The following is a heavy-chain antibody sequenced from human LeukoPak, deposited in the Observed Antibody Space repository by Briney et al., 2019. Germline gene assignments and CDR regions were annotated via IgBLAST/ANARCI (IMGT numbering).Heavy chain of an antibody. CDR2: ISYDGRNK. Sequence: PGRSLRLSCAASGFTFSNYAMHWVRQAPGKGLEWVAVISYDGRNKYHADSVKGRFTISRDNSKNTLYLQMNSLRAEDTAVYYCAGDGSSIADYYFDYWGQGTLVTVSS. V-gene: IGHV3-30*01. CDR3: AGDGSSIADYYFDY. CDR1: GFTFSNYA. J-gene: IGHJ4*02. D-gene: IGHD6-6*01.